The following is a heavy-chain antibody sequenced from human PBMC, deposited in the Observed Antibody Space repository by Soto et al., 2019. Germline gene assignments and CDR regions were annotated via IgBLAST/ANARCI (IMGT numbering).Heavy chain of an antibody. V-gene: IGHV4-34*01. CDR1: GGSFSGYY. CDR3: ASLTGPSSSGDY. D-gene: IGHD6-6*01. CDR2: INHSGST. Sequence: QVQLQQWGAGLLKPSETLSLTCAVYGGSFSGYYWSWIRQPPGKGLEWIGEINHSGSTNYHPSLNSRVTISVDTSKNQFSLKLSSVTAADTAVYYCASLTGPSSSGDYWGQGTLVTVAS. J-gene: IGHJ4*02.